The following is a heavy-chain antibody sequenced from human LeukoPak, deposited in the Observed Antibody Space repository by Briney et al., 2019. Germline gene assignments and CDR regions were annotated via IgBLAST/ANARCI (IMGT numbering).Heavy chain of an antibody. V-gene: IGHV1-18*03. CDR1: GYTFTSYG. CDR3: ARDDYGSGSYYLYY. D-gene: IGHD3-10*01. Sequence: ASVKVSCKASGYTFTSYGISWVRQAPGQGLEWMGWISAYNGNTNYAQKLQGRVAMTTDTSTSTAYMELRSLRSEDMAVYYCARDDYGSGSYYLYYWGQGTLVTVSS. CDR2: ISAYNGNT. J-gene: IGHJ4*02.